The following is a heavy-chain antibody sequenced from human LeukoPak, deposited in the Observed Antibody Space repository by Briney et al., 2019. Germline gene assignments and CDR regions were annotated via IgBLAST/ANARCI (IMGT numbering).Heavy chain of an antibody. J-gene: IGHJ5*02. CDR2: ISAYNGNT. CDR1: GYTFTSYG. V-gene: IGHV1-18*01. CDR3: ARDFVERSGYAPNWFDP. D-gene: IGHD5-12*01. Sequence: ASVKVSCKASGYTFTSYGISWVRQAPGQGLEWMGWISAYNGNTNYAQKLQGRVTMTTDTSTSTAYMELRSLRSDDTAVYYCARDFVERSGYAPNWFDPWGQGNLVTVSS.